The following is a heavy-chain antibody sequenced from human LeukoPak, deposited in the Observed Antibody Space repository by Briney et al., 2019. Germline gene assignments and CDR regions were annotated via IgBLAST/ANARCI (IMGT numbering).Heavy chain of an antibody. CDR3: ARGIIRGADTPYYYGIDV. D-gene: IGHD3-10*01. Sequence: PSETLSLTCAVSGGSISSSNWWSWVRQPPGKGLEWIGEIYHSGSTNYNPSLKSRVTISVDKSKNQFSLKLSSVTAADTAVYYCARGIIRGADTPYYYGIDVWGRGTTVTVSS. CDR2: IYHSGST. J-gene: IGHJ6*02. CDR1: GGSISSSNW. V-gene: IGHV4-4*02.